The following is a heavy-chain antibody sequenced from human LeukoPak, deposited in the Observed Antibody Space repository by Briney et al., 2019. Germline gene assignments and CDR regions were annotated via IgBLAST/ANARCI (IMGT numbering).Heavy chain of an antibody. Sequence: ASVKVSCKASGYTFTGYYMHWVRQAPGQGLEWMGWINPNSGGTNYAQKFQGRVTMTRDTSISTAYMELSRLRSDDRAVYYCARDLFDVARIVVVNPDYWGQGTLVTVSS. CDR2: INPNSGGT. D-gene: IGHD3-22*01. CDR1: GYTFTGYY. V-gene: IGHV1-2*02. CDR3: ARDLFDVARIVVVNPDY. J-gene: IGHJ4*02.